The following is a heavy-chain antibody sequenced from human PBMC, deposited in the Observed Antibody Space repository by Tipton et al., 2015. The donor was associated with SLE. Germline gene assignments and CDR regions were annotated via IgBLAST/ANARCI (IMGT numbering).Heavy chain of an antibody. CDR3: ARVGDSYYDYYMDV. D-gene: IGHD4-17*01. CDR1: GYSFTSYY. J-gene: IGHJ6*03. V-gene: IGHV1-18*04. Sequence: QSGPEVKKSGASVKVSCKASGYSFTSYYIHWVRQAPGQGLEWMGWISAYNGNTKYGKKLQGRVTMTTDTSTSTAYMELRSLRSDDTAVYYCARVGDSYYDYYMDVWGKGTTVTVSS. CDR2: ISAYNGNT.